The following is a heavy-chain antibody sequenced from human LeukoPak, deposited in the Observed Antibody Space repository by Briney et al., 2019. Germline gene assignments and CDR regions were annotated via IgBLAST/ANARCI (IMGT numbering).Heavy chain of an antibody. D-gene: IGHD4-17*01. CDR2: IRYDGSNR. CDR3: AKEGSYGDLALVFDY. CDR1: GFTFSSYG. V-gene: IGHV3-30*02. J-gene: IGHJ4*02. Sequence: PGGSLRLSCAASGFTFSSYGMHWVRQAPGKGLEWVAFIRYDGSNRYYADSVKGRFTISRDNSKNTLYLQMNSLRAEDTAVYYCAKEGSYGDLALVFDYWGQGTLVTVSS.